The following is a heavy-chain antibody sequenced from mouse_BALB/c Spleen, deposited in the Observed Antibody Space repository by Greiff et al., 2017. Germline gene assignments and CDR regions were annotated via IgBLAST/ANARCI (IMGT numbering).Heavy chain of an antibody. D-gene: IGHD2-14*01. CDR2: IHPSDSEP. V-gene: IGHV1-74*01. CDR1: GYSFTSYW. CDR3: ASYRYEAMDY. J-gene: IGHJ4*01. Sequence: QVQLQQPGAELVRPGASVKLSCKASGYSFTSYWMNWVKQRPGQGLEWIGMIHPSDSEPRLNQKFKDKATLTVDKSSSTAYMQLSSPTSEDSAVYYCASYRYEAMDYWGQGTSVTVSS.